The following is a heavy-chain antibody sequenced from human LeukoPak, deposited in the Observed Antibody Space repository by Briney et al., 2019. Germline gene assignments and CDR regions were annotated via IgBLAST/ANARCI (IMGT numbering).Heavy chain of an antibody. Sequence: GASVKVSCKASGGTFSSYAITWVRQAPGQGLEWMGWISPYNGNTDYAQNLQGRVTVTTDTSTSTAYMELRGLRSDDTAIYFCARGGSGWSSDYWGQGTLVTVSS. CDR1: GGTFSSYA. CDR2: ISPYNGNT. J-gene: IGHJ4*02. D-gene: IGHD6-19*01. V-gene: IGHV1-18*01. CDR3: ARGGSGWSSDY.